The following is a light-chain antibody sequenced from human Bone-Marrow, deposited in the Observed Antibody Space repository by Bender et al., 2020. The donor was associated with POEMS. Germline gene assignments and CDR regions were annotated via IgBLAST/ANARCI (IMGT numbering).Light chain of an antibody. Sequence: QSALTQPASVSGSPGQSITISCAGTSSDVGSYDLVSWYQQHPGKAPKLMIYEVSKRPSGVSNRFSGSKSGNTASLTISGLQAEDEADYYCCSYTGRNTVFGTGTKVTVL. V-gene: IGLV2-14*02. J-gene: IGLJ1*01. CDR1: SSDVGSYDL. CDR3: CSYTGRNTV. CDR2: EVS.